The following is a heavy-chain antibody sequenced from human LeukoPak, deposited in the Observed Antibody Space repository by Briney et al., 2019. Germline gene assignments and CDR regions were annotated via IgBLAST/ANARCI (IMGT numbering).Heavy chain of an antibody. CDR2: ISGYNGNA. J-gene: IGHJ4*02. D-gene: IGHD3-22*01. V-gene: IGHV1-18*01. CDR1: GYTFTSYG. Sequence: ASVKVSCKASGYTFTSYGLSWVRQAPGQGLEWMGWISGYNGNANYAQKFQGRVTMTTDTSTSTAYMELRSLRSDDTAVYYCARDLGASTMIFFDYWGQGTLVTVSS. CDR3: ARDLGASTMIFFDY.